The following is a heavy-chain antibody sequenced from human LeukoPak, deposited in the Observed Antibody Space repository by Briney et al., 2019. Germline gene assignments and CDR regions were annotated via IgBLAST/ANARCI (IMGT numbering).Heavy chain of an antibody. V-gene: IGHV4-39*07. CDR2: IYYSGST. D-gene: IGHD6-6*01. J-gene: IGHJ1*01. CDR3: ARGGAARLHFQN. Sequence: SETLSLTCTVSGGSISSSSYYWGWIRQPPERGLEWIGSIYYSGSTYYNPSLKSRVTISVDTSKNQFSLNLNSVTAADTAVYYCARGGAARLHFQNWGQGTLVTVSS. CDR1: GGSISSSSYY.